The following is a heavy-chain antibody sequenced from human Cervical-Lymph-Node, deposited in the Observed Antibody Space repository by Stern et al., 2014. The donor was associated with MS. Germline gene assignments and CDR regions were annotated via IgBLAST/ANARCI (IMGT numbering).Heavy chain of an antibody. V-gene: IGHV4-61*01. CDR2: IYRTEST. CDR3: ARDFRYGGKNAYFDL. CDR1: SGSVNSGLYY. Sequence: QLQLQESGPGLVKPSETLSLTCTVSSGSVNSGLYYWTWIRQPPGKALEWIGYIYRTESTNYNPSLKSRVTISVDTSRNHFSLQMTSVTAADTAMYFCARDFRYGGKNAYFDLWGRGTLVTVSS. J-gene: IGHJ2*01. D-gene: IGHD4-23*01.